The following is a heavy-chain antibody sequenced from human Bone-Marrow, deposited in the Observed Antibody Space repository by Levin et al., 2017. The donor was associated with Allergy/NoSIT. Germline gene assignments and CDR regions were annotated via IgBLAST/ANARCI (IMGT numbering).Heavy chain of an antibody. CDR2: ISYDGSNK. D-gene: IGHD5-18*01. CDR1: GFTFSSYG. V-gene: IGHV3-30*18. CDR3: AKDPSRGYSYGKIPVFFDY. Sequence: QTGGSLRLSCAASGFTFSSYGMHWVRQAPGKGLEWVAVISYDGSNKYYADSVKGRFTISRDNSKNTLYLQMNSLRAEDTAVYYCAKDPSRGYSYGKIPVFFDYWGQGTLVTVSS. J-gene: IGHJ4*02.